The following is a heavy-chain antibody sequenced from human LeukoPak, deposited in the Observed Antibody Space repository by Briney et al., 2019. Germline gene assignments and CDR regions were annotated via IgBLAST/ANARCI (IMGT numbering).Heavy chain of an antibody. Sequence: GGSLRLSCAASGFTFSSYSMNWVRQAPGKGLEWVSSISSSSSYIYYADSVKGRFTISRDNAKNSLYLQMNSLRAEDTALYYCAKASIGYCSSTSCYVGAFDIWGQGTMVTVSS. CDR3: AKASIGYCSSTSCYVGAFDI. J-gene: IGHJ3*02. CDR2: ISSSSSYI. CDR1: GFTFSSYS. V-gene: IGHV3-21*04. D-gene: IGHD2-2*01.